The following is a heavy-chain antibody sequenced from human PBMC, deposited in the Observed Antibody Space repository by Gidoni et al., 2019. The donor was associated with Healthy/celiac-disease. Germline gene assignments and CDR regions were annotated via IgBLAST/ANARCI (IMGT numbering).Heavy chain of an antibody. J-gene: IGHJ4*02. CDR3: ARDVFGYSSGWYLDY. V-gene: IGHV1-69*01. D-gene: IGHD6-19*01. Sequence: QVHLAQSGAEVKKPGSSVKVSCKASGGTFSSYAISWVRQAPGQGLEWMGGIIPIFGTANYAQKFQGRVTITAYESTSTAYMELSSLRSEDTAVYYCARDVFGYSSGWYLDYWGQGTLVTVSS. CDR2: IIPIFGTA. CDR1: GGTFSSYA.